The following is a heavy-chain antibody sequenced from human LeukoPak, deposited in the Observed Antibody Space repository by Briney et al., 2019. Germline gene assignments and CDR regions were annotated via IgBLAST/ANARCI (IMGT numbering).Heavy chain of an antibody. J-gene: IGHJ6*02. CDR2: IYYSGST. V-gene: IGHV4-59*01. D-gene: IGHD3-10*01. CDR1: GGSISGYY. Sequence: SETLSLTCTVSGGSISGYYWSWIRQPPGKRLEWIGYIYYSGSTNYNPSLRSRLTMSADTSKNQLSLTVSSVTAADTAVYYCAREGNYGSGRGMDVWGQGTTVTVSS. CDR3: AREGNYGSGRGMDV.